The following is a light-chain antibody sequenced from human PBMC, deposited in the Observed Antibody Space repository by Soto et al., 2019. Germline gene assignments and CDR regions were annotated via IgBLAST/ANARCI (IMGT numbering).Light chain of an antibody. CDR1: QAIGIY. V-gene: IGKV1-27*01. CDR2: AAS. Sequence: DTQMTQSPSSLSTSVGDRVTITCRASQAIGIYLAWYQQKPGKVPKLLIYAASTLQSGVPSRFSGSGSGTDFTLTINSLQLEDVETYYCQKYSGAPPTFGQENKVEIK. J-gene: IGKJ1*01. CDR3: QKYSGAPPT.